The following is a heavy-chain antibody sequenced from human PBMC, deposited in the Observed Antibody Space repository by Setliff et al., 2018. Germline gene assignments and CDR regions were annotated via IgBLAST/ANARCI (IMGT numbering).Heavy chain of an antibody. Sequence: PGAYLTISCKGSGYSFTSYWIGWVRQMPGKGLEWMGIIYPGDSVTRYSPSFQGQATISADKSISTAYLQWSSLKASDTAMYYCARSRSNFWSGYFNWFDPWGQGTLVTVSS. CDR1: GYSFTSYW. CDR3: ARSRSNFWSGYFNWFDP. CDR2: IYPGDSVT. J-gene: IGHJ5*02. D-gene: IGHD3-3*01. V-gene: IGHV5-51*01.